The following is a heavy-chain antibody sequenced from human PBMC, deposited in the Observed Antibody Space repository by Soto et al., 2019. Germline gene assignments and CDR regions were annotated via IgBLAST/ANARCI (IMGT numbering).Heavy chain of an antibody. CDR1: GFTFSSYG. V-gene: IGHV3-33*01. CDR2: IWYDGSNK. J-gene: IGHJ6*02. D-gene: IGHD3-22*01. CDR3: ASALYYYDSSGYSETYYGMDV. Sequence: GGSLRLSCAASGFTFSSYGMHWVRQAPGKGLEWVAVIWYDGSNKYYADSVKGRFTISRDNSKNTLYLQMNSLRAEDTAVYYCASALYYYDSSGYSETYYGMDVWGQGTTVTVSS.